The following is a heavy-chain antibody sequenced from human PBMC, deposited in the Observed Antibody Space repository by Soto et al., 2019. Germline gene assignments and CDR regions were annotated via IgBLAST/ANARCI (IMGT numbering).Heavy chain of an antibody. CDR1: GFTFSSYD. J-gene: IGHJ4*02. V-gene: IGHV3-23*01. Sequence: EVQLLESGGGLVQPGGSVRLSCAASGFTFSSYDMSWVLQAPGKGLEWVSAISGSGGTTYYADSVKGRFTISRDDSKNTLYLQLNSLRAEDTAVYYCGKGSYGDTTYFYIVDFWGQGTLVTVSS. CDR3: GKGSYGDTTYFYIVDF. D-gene: IGHD5-18*01. CDR2: ISGSGGTT.